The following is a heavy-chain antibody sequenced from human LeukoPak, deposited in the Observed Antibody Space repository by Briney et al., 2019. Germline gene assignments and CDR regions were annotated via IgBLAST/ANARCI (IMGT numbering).Heavy chain of an antibody. Sequence: GGSLRLSCAASGFTFRNYAMHWVRQAPGKGLEWVAVIWYDGSDKYYADSVKGRFTISRDNSKNTLYLQMNSLRAEDTAVYYCAKDSQVIAVAGYFDYWGQGTLVTVSS. V-gene: IGHV3-30*02. D-gene: IGHD6-19*01. CDR1: GFTFRNYA. J-gene: IGHJ4*02. CDR3: AKDSQVIAVAGYFDY. CDR2: IWYDGSDK.